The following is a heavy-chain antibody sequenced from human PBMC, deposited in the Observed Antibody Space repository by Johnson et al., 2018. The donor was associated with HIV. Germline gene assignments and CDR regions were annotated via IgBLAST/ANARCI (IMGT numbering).Heavy chain of an antibody. V-gene: IGHV3-23*04. CDR1: GFTFRSYA. Sequence: VQLVESGGALVQPGGSLRLSCAASGFTFRSYAMSWVRQAPGKGLEWVSGISGSGGSTYYADSVKGRFTISRGNAKNSLYLQMNSLRAEDTAVYYCARDRNIAARQDAFDIWGQGTMVTVSS. CDR2: ISGSGGST. J-gene: IGHJ3*02. CDR3: ARDRNIAARQDAFDI. D-gene: IGHD6-6*01.